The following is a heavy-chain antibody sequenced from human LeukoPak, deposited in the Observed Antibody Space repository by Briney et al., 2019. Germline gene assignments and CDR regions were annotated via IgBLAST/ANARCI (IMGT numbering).Heavy chain of an antibody. CDR2: IKHDGREK. J-gene: IGHJ4*02. V-gene: IGHV3-7*01. D-gene: IGHD6-25*01. CDR1: GFTFSSYW. Sequence: GGSLRLSCAASGFTFSSYWMSWVRQAPGKGLEWGANIKHDGREKYYVASVKGRFNIFKDNAKNSQYMQMNSLRTADTAVYYCVKDRGGSVKYKTFDHWGQGTLVTVSS. CDR3: VKDRGGSVKYKTFDH.